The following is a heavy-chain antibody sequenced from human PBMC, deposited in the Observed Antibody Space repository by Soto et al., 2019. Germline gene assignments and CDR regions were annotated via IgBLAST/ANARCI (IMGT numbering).Heavy chain of an antibody. V-gene: IGHV3-30*18. J-gene: IGHJ4*02. D-gene: IGHD6-13*01. CDR1: GFTFSSYG. CDR3: AQQGDYGSLDY. Sequence: GGSLRLSCAASGFTFSSYGMHWVRQAPGKGLEWVALISYDGSNTYYADSVKGRFTISRDNSKNTLYLQMNSLRAEDTAVYYCAQQGDYGSLDYWGQGTLVTVSS. CDR2: ISYDGSNT.